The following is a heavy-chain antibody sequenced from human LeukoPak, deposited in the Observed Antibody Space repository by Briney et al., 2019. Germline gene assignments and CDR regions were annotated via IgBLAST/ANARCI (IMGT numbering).Heavy chain of an antibody. J-gene: IGHJ4*02. CDR3: AARGAAAGKSDY. D-gene: IGHD6-13*01. V-gene: IGHV4-34*01. Sequence: KASETLSLTCGVYGGSFSGYYWSWIRQPPGTGLEWIGEINHSGSTNYNPSLKSRVTISVDTSKNQFSLKLSSVTAADTAVYYCAARGAAAGKSDYWGQGTLVTVSS. CDR2: INHSGST. CDR1: GGSFSGYY.